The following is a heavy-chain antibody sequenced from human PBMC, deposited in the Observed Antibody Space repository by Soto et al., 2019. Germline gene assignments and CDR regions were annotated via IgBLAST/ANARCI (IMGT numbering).Heavy chain of an antibody. Sequence: GGSLRLSCAASGFTFSSYSMNWVRQAPGKGLEWVSYISSSSSTIYYADSVKGRFTISRDNVKNSLYLQMNSLRAEDTAVYYCAREWGYGGVLFDIGGQGTMVTVSS. J-gene: IGHJ3*02. D-gene: IGHD3-16*01. CDR3: AREWGYGGVLFDI. CDR2: ISSSSSTI. V-gene: IGHV3-48*04. CDR1: GFTFSSYS.